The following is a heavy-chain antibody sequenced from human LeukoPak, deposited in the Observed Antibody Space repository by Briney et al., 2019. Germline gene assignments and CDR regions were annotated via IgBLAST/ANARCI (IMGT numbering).Heavy chain of an antibody. CDR3: ARLLWFRELPLDY. J-gene: IGHJ4*02. V-gene: IGHV4-39*01. CDR2: IYYSGST. Sequence: SETLSLTCTVSGGSISSSSYYWGWIRQPPGKGLEWIGSIYYSGSTYYNPSLKSRVTMSVDTSKNQFSLKLSSVTAADTAVYYCARLLWFRELPLDYWGQGTLVTVSS. D-gene: IGHD3-10*01. CDR1: GGSISSSSYY.